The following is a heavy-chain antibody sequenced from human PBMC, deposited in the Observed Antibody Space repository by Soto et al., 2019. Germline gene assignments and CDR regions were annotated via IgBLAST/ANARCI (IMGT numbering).Heavy chain of an antibody. J-gene: IGHJ4*02. CDR1: GYTFTSYY. V-gene: IGHV1-46*01. CDR3: ARSNRLDY. Sequence: GASVKVSCKASGYTFTSYYMHWVRQAPGQGLEWMGIINPSGGSTSYAQKFKGRVTMTRDTSTSTDYMKLSSMRSEDTAVYYCARSNRLDYWGQGTLVTVSS. CDR2: INPSGGST.